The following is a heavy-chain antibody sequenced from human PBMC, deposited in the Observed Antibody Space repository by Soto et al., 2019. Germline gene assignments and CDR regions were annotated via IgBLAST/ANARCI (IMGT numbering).Heavy chain of an antibody. Sequence: GSLRLSCAASGFTFSNYAMTWVRQAPGKGLEWVSGLKCGGGSASSADSVKGRFTLSRDNSKNTLSLQMISLRPEDTGVYYCARVRVDVWGQGTTVTVSS. J-gene: IGHJ6*02. D-gene: IGHD4-17*01. CDR1: GFTFSNYA. CDR3: ARVRVDV. V-gene: IGHV3-23*01. CDR2: LKCGGGSA.